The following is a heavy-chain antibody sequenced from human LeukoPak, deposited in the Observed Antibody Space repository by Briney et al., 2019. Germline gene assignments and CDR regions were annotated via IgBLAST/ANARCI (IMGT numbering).Heavy chain of an antibody. V-gene: IGHV3-30-3*01. Sequence: PGGSLRLSCEASGFTFSAYAMTWVRQAPGKGLEWVAVISYDGSNKYYADSVKGRFTISRDNSKNTLYLQMNSLRAEDTAVYYCARERGGEDAFDIWGQGTLVTVSS. CDR1: GFTFSAYA. D-gene: IGHD7-27*01. CDR2: ISYDGSNK. J-gene: IGHJ3*02. CDR3: ARERGGEDAFDI.